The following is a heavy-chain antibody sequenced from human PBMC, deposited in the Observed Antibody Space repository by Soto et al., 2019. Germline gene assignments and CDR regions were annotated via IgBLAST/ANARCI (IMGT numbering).Heavy chain of an antibody. J-gene: IGHJ5*02. D-gene: IGHD4-17*01. CDR3: ARLDYGDDIFWEPYNWFDP. Sequence: QVQLQQWGAGLLKPSETLSLTCAVYGGSFSGYYWSWIRQPPGKGLEWIGEINHSGSTNYNPSHKSRVTISVDTSKNQFSLKLSSVTAADTAVYYCARLDYGDDIFWEPYNWFDPWGQGTLVTVSS. V-gene: IGHV4-34*01. CDR2: INHSGST. CDR1: GGSFSGYY.